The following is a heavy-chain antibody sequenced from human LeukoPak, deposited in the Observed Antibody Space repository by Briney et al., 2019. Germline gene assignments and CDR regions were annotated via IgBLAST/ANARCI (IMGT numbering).Heavy chain of an antibody. CDR2: INPNSGGT. J-gene: IGHJ6*02. CDR1: GYTFTGYY. Sequence: ASVKVSCKASGYTFTGYYMHWVRQAPGQGLEWMGWINPNSGGTNYAQKFQGRVTMTRDTSISTAYMELSRLRSDDTAVYCCARMGSYGDEKEGYYYYGMDVWGQGTTVTVSS. V-gene: IGHV1-2*02. CDR3: ARMGSYGDEKEGYYYYGMDV. D-gene: IGHD4-17*01.